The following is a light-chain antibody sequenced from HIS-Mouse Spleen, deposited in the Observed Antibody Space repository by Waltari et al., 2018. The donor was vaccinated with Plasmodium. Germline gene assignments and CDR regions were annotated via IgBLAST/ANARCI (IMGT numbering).Light chain of an antibody. V-gene: IGKV3-15*01. J-gene: IGKJ3*01. CDR2: GAS. Sequence: EIVMTQSPATLYVSPGERDTISCRASQGVSSNVSWYQQKPGQAPRLLIYGASTRATGIPARFSGSGSGTEFTLTISSLQSEDFAVYYCQQYNNWSFTFGPGTKVDIK. CDR1: QGVSSN. CDR3: QQYNNWSFT.